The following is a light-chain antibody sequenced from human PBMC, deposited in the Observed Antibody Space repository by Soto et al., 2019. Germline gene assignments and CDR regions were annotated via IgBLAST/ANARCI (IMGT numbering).Light chain of an antibody. Sequence: EIVLTQSPATLSLSPRERATPSCRASQSVGSYFAWYQQKPGQAPRLLIYDAFSRATGIPARFSGSGSGTDFTLTISSLEPEDFAVYFCQQRSSWPLTFGGGTKVDIK. CDR1: QSVGSY. CDR3: QQRSSWPLT. J-gene: IGKJ4*01. CDR2: DAF. V-gene: IGKV3-11*01.